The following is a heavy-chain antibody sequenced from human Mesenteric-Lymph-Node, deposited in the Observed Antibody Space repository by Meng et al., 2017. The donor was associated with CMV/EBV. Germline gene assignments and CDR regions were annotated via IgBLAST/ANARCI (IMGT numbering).Heavy chain of an antibody. CDR3: ANAYSGGDCYSIDC. V-gene: IGHV3-30*02. D-gene: IGHD2-21*01. CDR1: GFTFSDYG. J-gene: IGHJ4*02. Sequence: GESLKISCAASGFTFSDYGIHWVRQSPAKGLEWVAFIPYDGGNKYSADSVKGRFTISRDNSKNTLYLQMNTLRPEDTAIYYCANAYSGGDCYSIDCWGQGTLVTVSS. CDR2: IPYDGGNK.